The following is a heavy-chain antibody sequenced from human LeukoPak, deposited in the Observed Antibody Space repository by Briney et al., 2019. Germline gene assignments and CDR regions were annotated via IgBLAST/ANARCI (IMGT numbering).Heavy chain of an antibody. CDR2: IGYSGTT. D-gene: IGHD1-26*01. Sequence: SETLSLTCTVSGGSISSSNYSWGWIRQPPGKGLEWIGNIGYSGTTYYNPSLKSRVTISVDTSKNQFSLRLFSLTAADTAVYYCARDARIVGATTVDFWGQGALVIVSS. V-gene: IGHV4-39*07. CDR3: ARDARIVGATTVDF. CDR1: GGSISSSNYS. J-gene: IGHJ4*02.